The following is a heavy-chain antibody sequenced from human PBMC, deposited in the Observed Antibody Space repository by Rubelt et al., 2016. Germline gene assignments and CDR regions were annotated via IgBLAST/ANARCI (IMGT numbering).Heavy chain of an antibody. V-gene: IGHV4-39*07. J-gene: IGHJ3*02. CDR3: AGRQLGGDAFDI. D-gene: IGHD1-26*01. CDR2: LLYPGKT. Sequence: QVQLQSSGPGLVQSPETLSLTCTVSGTSINNNNHYWGWVRLTPGKGLEWIGSLLYPGKTSYTPSLRSRVTISLDASKNKFYWNRSLVTATETAVYYCAGRQLGGDAFDIWGQGTMVTVSS. CDR1: GTSINNNNHY.